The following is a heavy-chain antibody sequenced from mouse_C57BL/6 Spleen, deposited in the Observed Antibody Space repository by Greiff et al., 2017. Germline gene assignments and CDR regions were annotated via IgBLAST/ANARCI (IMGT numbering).Heavy chain of an antibody. CDR1: GYSFTDYN. J-gene: IGHJ3*01. D-gene: IGHD2-3*01. Sequence: LQESGPELVKPGASVKISCKASGYSFTDYNMNWVKQSNGKSLEWIGVINPNYGTTSYNQKFKGKATLTVDQSSSTAYMQLNSLTSEDSAVYYCARSGGYDGYYWFAYWGQGTLVTVSA. CDR2: INPNYGTT. V-gene: IGHV1-39*01. CDR3: ARSGGYDGYYWFAY.